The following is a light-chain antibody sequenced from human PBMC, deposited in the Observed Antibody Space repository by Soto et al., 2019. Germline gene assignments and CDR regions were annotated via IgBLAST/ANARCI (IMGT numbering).Light chain of an antibody. J-gene: IGLJ2*01. Sequence: QSALTQPPSASGSPGQSVTISCTGTSSDVGGYNYVSWDQQHPGKAPKLMIYEVSTRPSGVPDRCSGSKSGTTASLTVSGLQAEDEAEYYFSSYAGSNHVVVGGGTKLTVI. V-gene: IGLV2-8*01. CDR3: SSYAGSNHVV. CDR2: EVS. CDR1: SSDVGGYNY.